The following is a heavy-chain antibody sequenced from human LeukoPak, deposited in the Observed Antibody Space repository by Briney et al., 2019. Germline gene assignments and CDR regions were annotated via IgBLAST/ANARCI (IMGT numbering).Heavy chain of an antibody. V-gene: IGHV3-21*01. D-gene: IGHD6-19*01. CDR2: ISSSSSYI. J-gene: IGHJ6*03. CDR3: ARVIAVAGYYYYYYMDV. CDR1: GFSISHGYY. Sequence: ETLSLTCTVSGFSISHGYYWGWVRQSPGKGLEWVSSISSSSSYIYYADSVKGRFTISRDNAKNSLYLQMNSLRAEDTAVYYCARVIAVAGYYYYYYMDVWGKGTTVTVSS.